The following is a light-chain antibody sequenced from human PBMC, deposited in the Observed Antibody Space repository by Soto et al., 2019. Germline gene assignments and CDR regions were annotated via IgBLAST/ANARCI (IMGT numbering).Light chain of an antibody. CDR1: QSISTY. CDR2: AAS. CDR3: QQSYSMPYA. J-gene: IGKJ2*01. Sequence: DIQMTQSPSSLSASVGDRVTITCRASQSISTYLNWYQLKPGKAPKLLIHAASTLQTGVPSRFTGSGSGTDFTLTIISLQPEDYATYFCQQSYSMPYAFGPGTKVDI. V-gene: IGKV1-39*01.